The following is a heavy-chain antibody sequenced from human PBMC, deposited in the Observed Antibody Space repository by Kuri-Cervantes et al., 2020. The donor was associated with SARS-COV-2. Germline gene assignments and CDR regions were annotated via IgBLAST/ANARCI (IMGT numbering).Heavy chain of an antibody. CDR1: GFTFSSYW. D-gene: IGHD2/OR15-2a*01. CDR2: INSDGSST. V-gene: IGHV3-74*01. J-gene: IGHJ4*02. CDR3: AKGGNRALPFDY. Sequence: GGSLRLSCAASGFTFSSYWMHWVRQAPGKGLVWVSRINSDGSSTSYADSVKGRFTISRDNSKNALYLQMNSLRAEDTAVYYCAKGGNRALPFDYWGQGTLVTVSS.